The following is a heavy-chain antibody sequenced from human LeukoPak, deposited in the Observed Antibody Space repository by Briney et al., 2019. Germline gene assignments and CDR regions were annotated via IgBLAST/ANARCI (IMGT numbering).Heavy chain of an antibody. D-gene: IGHD6-6*01. CDR2: IIPIFGTA. J-gene: IGHJ6*03. Sequence: ASVKVSCKASGGTFNSYAISWVRQAPGQGLEWMGGIIPIFGTANYAQKFQGRVTITTDESTSTAYMELSSLRSEDTAVYYCASGGIAARKPSYYYYYYMDVWGKGTTVTVSS. CDR3: ASGGIAARKPSYYYYYYMDV. V-gene: IGHV1-69*05. CDR1: GGTFNSYA.